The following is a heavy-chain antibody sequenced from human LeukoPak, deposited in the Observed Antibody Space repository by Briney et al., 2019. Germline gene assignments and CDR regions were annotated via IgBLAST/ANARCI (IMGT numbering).Heavy chain of an antibody. J-gene: IGHJ6*03. Sequence: GGSLRLSCAASGFTFSSYSMNWVRQAPGKGLEWVSSISSSSSYIYYADSVKGRFTISRDNAKNSLYLQMNSLRAEDTAVYYCARLYYDFWSGYYYYYYYYYMDVWGKGTTVTVSS. CDR2: ISSSSSYI. V-gene: IGHV3-21*01. CDR1: GFTFSSYS. D-gene: IGHD3-3*01. CDR3: ARLYYDFWSGYYYYYYYYYMDV.